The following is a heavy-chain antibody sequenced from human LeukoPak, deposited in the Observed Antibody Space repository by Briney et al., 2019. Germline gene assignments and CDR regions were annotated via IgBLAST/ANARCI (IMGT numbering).Heavy chain of an antibody. D-gene: IGHD3-10*01. V-gene: IGHV1-69*04. Sequence: SVKVSCKASGGTFSSYAIRWVRQAPGQGLEWMGRIIPILGIANYAQKFQGRVTITADKSTSTAYMELSSLRSEDTAVYYCARVVSSMVRGVITLNYFDYWGQGTLVTVSS. CDR1: GGTFSSYA. J-gene: IGHJ4*02. CDR3: ARVVSSMVRGVITLNYFDY. CDR2: IIPILGIA.